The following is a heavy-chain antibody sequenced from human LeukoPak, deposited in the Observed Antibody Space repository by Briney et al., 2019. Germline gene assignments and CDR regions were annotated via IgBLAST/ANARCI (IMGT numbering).Heavy chain of an antibody. D-gene: IGHD6-19*01. Sequence: PGGSLRLSCAASGFTFSSYWMSWVRQAPGKGLVWVSRVKGDGSGTSHADSVKGRFTTSRDNAKNTLFLQMTSLRAEDTAVYYCVRGNSGSRTTPFDYWGQGTLVTVSS. CDR2: VKGDGSGT. V-gene: IGHV3-74*01. CDR1: GFTFSSYW. CDR3: VRGNSGSRTTPFDY. J-gene: IGHJ4*02.